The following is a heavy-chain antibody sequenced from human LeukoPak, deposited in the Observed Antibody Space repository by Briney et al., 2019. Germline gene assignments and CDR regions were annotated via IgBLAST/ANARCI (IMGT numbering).Heavy chain of an antibody. V-gene: IGHV3-30*03. Sequence: GGSLRLSCAASGFTFSSYGMHWVRQAPGKGLEWVAVISYDGSNKYYADSVKGRFTISRDNSKNTLYLQMNSLRAEDTAVYYCARDMPTTELTGDLGYWGQGTLVTVSS. CDR3: ARDMPTTELTGDLGY. CDR2: ISYDGSNK. D-gene: IGHD7-27*01. J-gene: IGHJ4*02. CDR1: GFTFSSYG.